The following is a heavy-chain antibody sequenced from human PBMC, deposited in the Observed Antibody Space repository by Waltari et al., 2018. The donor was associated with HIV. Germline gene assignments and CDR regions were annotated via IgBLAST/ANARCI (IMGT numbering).Heavy chain of an antibody. CDR2: ISHSGVS. Sequence: QVQLQQWGTGLLKHSETLSLSCAVYGGSFSSYYWSWIRQPPGKGLEWIGEISHSGVSNYNPSLDSRVTISMDTSKNQISLKLTSVTAADTGVYYCARGGHSVIVPPAYRGIEDYCGLDVWGQGITVTVSS. J-gene: IGHJ6*01. V-gene: IGHV4-34*01. CDR3: ARGGHSVIVPPAYRGIEDYCGLDV. D-gene: IGHD5-12*01. CDR1: GGSFSSYY.